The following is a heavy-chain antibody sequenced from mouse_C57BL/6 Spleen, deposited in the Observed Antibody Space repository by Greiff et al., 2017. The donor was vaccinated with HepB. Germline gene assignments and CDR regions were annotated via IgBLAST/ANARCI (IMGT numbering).Heavy chain of an antibody. CDR2: ISDGGSYT. J-gene: IGHJ2*01. V-gene: IGHV5-4*01. D-gene: IGHD3-2*02. Sequence: DVKLVESGGGLVKPGGSLKLSCAASGFTFSSYAMSWVRQTPEKRLEWVATISDGGSYTYYPDNVKGRFTISRDNAKNNLYLQMSHLKSEDTAMYYCARDQGKFYFAYWGQGTTLTVSS. CDR1: GFTFSSYA. CDR3: ARDQGKFYFAY.